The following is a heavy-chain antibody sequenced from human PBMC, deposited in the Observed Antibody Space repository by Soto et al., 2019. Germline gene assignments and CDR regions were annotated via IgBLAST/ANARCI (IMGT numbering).Heavy chain of an antibody. CDR1: TDSSSFTNSY. CDR2: SSYNGGT. Sequence: QLQLQESGPGLVKPSETLSLTCTVSTDSSSFTNSYWGWIRQPPGKGLQWIGSSSYNGGTFYNPSLKGRVVISFDTSTKQSSMQVTSVTAADSAVYFCARHRIEVVWRGFDFWGQGSPVTVSS. CDR3: ARHRIEVVWRGFDF. D-gene: IGHD3-10*01. V-gene: IGHV4-39*01. J-gene: IGHJ4*02.